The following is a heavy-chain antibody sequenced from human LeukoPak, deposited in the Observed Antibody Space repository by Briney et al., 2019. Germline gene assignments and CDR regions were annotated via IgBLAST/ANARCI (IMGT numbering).Heavy chain of an antibody. CDR1: GFTFSSYG. V-gene: IGHV3-30*02. CDR2: IRYDGRNK. J-gene: IGHJ5*02. CDR3: AKDGGYCSSTSCPEDNWFDP. Sequence: GGSLRLSCAASGFTFSSYGMHWVRQAPGKGLEGVAFIRYDGRNKYYADSVKGRFTISRDNSKNTLYLQMNSLRAEDTAVYYCAKDGGYCSSTSCPEDNWFDPWGRGTLVTVSS. D-gene: IGHD2-2*01.